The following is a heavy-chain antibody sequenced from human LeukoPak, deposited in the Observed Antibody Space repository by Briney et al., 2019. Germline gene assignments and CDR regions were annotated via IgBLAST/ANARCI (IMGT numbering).Heavy chain of an antibody. Sequence: GGSLRLSCAVSGFTFRIHAMSWVRQAPGKGLEWVSGISESGGSTYYADSVKGRFTISRDNSKNTVYLQMNSLRAEDTAVYYCAKDDYGSGTYHDYWGQGTLVTVSS. CDR1: GFTFRIHA. V-gene: IGHV3-23*01. J-gene: IGHJ4*02. D-gene: IGHD3-10*01. CDR3: AKDDYGSGTYHDY. CDR2: ISESGGST.